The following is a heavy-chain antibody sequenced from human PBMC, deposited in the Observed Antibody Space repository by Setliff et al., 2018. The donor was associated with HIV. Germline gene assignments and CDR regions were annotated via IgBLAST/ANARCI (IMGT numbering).Heavy chain of an antibody. J-gene: IGHJ4*02. CDR1: GYSFSTYW. CDR2: IYPDDSDA. Sequence: PVESLKIPCKGSGYSFSTYWIAWVRQTPGRGLEVMGLIYPDDSDARYNPSFQGQVTISADKASSTAYLQWSSLKASDSAIFYCARNHLNYASGNTKTSGAYYFDSWGQGTLVTVSS. CDR3: ARNHLNYASGNTKTSGAYYFDS. V-gene: IGHV5-51*01. D-gene: IGHD3-10*01.